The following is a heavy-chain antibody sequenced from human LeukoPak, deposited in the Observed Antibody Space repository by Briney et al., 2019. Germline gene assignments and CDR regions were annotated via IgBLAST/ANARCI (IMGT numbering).Heavy chain of an antibody. Sequence: PSETLSLTCTVSGGSICSYYWSWIRQPAGKGLEWIGRIYTSRSTNYNPSLKSRVTMSVDASKNQFSLKLSSETAADTAVYYCARGAYYYDSSGYYYDNLDYWGQGTLVTVSS. CDR1: GGSICSYY. J-gene: IGHJ4*02. CDR2: IYTSRST. D-gene: IGHD3-22*01. CDR3: ARGAYYYDSSGYYYDNLDY. V-gene: IGHV4-4*07.